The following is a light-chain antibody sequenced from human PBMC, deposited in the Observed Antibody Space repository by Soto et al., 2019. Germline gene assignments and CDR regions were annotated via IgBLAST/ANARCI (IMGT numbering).Light chain of an antibody. V-gene: IGKV1-12*01. CDR1: QDIGNW. CDR2: AAS. CDR3: QHYGNSPT. J-gene: IGKJ1*01. Sequence: DIQMTQSPSSVSASVGDRVTITCRASQDIGNWLAWYQRKPGKAPKLLIYAASSLESGVPSRFSGSGSGTDFTLTISRLEPEDFAVYWCQHYGNSPTFGQGTKVDIK.